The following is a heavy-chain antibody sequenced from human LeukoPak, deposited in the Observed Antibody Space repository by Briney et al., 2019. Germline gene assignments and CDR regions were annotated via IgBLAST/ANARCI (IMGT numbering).Heavy chain of an antibody. CDR2: INPSGGST. D-gene: IGHD2-2*01. V-gene: IGHV1-46*01. CDR3: ARYPSDCSSTSCYDS. J-gene: IGHJ4*02. Sequence: ASVKVSCKXSGYTFTSYYMHWVRQSPGQGLEWMGIINPSGGSTSYAQKFQGRVTMTRDTSTSTVYMELSSLRSEDTAVYYCARYPSDCSSTSCYDSWGQGTLVTVSS. CDR1: GYTFTSYY.